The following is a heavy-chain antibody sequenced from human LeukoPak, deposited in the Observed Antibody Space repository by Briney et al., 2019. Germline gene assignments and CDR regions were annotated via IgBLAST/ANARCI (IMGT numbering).Heavy chain of an antibody. D-gene: IGHD7-27*01. CDR2: IYYSGST. Sequence: PSETLSLTCTVSGGSISSSSYYWGWIRQPPGKGLEWIGSIYYSGSTYYNPSLKSRVTISVDMSKNQFSLKLTSVTAADTAIYYCARRKVSWGCFDFWGRGTLVTVSS. CDR1: GGSISSSSYY. J-gene: IGHJ4*02. V-gene: IGHV4-39*01. CDR3: ARRKVSWGCFDF.